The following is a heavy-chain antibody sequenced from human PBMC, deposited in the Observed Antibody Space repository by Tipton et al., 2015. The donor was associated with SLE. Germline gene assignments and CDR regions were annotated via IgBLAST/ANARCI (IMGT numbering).Heavy chain of an antibody. J-gene: IGHJ4*02. CDR1: GAPISSQSYY. CDR3: ARMPLGGRFGY. V-gene: IGHV4-39*07. CDR2: VSFDGST. D-gene: IGHD2-2*01. Sequence: TLSLTCSVSGAPISSQSYYWGWIRQPPGKGLEWVGTVSFDGSTYSTPSLKSRVTISVDTSKNQFSLKLSSVTAVDTAVYYCARMPLGGRFGYGGQGTLVTVPS.